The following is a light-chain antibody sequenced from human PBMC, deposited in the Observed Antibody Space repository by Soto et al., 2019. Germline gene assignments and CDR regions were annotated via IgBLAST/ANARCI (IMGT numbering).Light chain of an antibody. V-gene: IGLV2-14*03. Sequence: QSALTQPASISSSPGQSITISSTGTSSDVGAYNFVSWHQQHPGKAPKLMIYNVYDRPSGISYRFSGSKSGNTASLTISGLQGEDEADYYCSAYTVSRTYVFGTGTKVTVL. CDR3: SAYTVSRTYV. CDR2: NVY. J-gene: IGLJ1*01. CDR1: SSDVGAYNF.